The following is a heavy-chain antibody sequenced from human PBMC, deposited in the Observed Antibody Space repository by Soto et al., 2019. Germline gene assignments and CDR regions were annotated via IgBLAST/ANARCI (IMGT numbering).Heavy chain of an antibody. CDR3: ARDLQADY. CDR2: INPSGGNT. Sequence: ASVKVSCKASGYTFTSYYMHWVRQAPGQGLEWMGIINPSGGNTKYSQKFQGRVTITRDTSASTAYMELSSLRSEDTAVYYCARDLQADYWGQGTLVTVSS. V-gene: IGHV1-46*01. J-gene: IGHJ4*02. CDR1: GYTFTSYY.